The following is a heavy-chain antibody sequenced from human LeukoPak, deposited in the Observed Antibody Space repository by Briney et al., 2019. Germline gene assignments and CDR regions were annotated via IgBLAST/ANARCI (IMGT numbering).Heavy chain of an antibody. CDR2: IIPTLGIA. D-gene: IGHD5-12*01. J-gene: IGHJ3*02. CDR1: GGTFSSYA. CDR3: ARGRDGYDAFDI. V-gene: IGHV1-69*04. Sequence: SAMVSCKASGGTFSSYAISWVRQAPGQGLEWMGRIIPTLGIANYAQKFQGRVTITSDKSTRPAYMELSSLRSEDTAVYYCARGRDGYDAFDIWGQGTMVTASS.